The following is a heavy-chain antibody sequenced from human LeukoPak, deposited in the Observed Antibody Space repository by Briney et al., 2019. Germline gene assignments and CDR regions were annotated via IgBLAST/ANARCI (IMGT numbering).Heavy chain of an antibody. J-gene: IGHJ4*02. V-gene: IGHV3-23*01. Sequence: GGSLRLSCAASGFTFSSYAMIWVRQAPGKGLEWVSAISGSGGSTYYADSVKGRFTISRDNSKNTLYLQMNSLRAEDTAVYYCAKDHSRITMIVVVMFFDYWGQGTLVTVSS. CDR3: AKDHSRITMIVVVMFFDY. CDR2: ISGSGGST. CDR1: GFTFSSYA. D-gene: IGHD3-22*01.